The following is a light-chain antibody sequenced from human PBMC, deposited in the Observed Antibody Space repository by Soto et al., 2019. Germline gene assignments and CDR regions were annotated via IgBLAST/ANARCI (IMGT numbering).Light chain of an antibody. J-gene: IGLJ1*01. Sequence: QSVLTQPPSASGSLGQSVTISCTGTSSDFDGYNYVSWYQQHPGKAPKLMIYEVSKRPSGVPDRFSGSKSGNTASLTVSGLQAEDEADYYCSSYAGSNNLNVFGTGTKVTVL. CDR3: SSYAGSNNLNV. CDR2: EVS. V-gene: IGLV2-8*01. CDR1: SSDFDGYNY.